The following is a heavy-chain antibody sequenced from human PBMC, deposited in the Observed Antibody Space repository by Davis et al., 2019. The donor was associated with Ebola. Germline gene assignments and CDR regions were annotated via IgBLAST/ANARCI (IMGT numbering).Heavy chain of an antibody. D-gene: IGHD3-10*01. Sequence: MPGGSLRLSCTVSGGSISSSSYSWGWIRRPPGKGLEWIGSIYYSGSTYYNPSLKSRLTISVDTSENHFSLKLSSVTAADTAVYYCATGAYYGSGYYFDYWGQGTLVTVSS. CDR1: GGSISSSSYS. V-gene: IGHV4-39*02. CDR2: IYYSGST. CDR3: ATGAYYGSGYYFDY. J-gene: IGHJ4*02.